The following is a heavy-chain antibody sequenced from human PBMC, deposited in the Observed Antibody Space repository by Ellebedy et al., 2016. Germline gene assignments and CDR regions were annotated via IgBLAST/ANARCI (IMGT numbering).Heavy chain of an antibody. CDR3: ARGRSKQQLGGPGPYFDY. CDR1: GGSFSGYY. D-gene: IGHD6-13*01. CDR2: INHSGST. J-gene: IGHJ4*02. Sequence: GSLRLSXAVYGGSFSGYYWSWIRQPPGKGLEWIGEINHSGSTNYNPSLKSRVTISVDTSKNQFSLKLSSVTAADTAVYYCARGRSKQQLGGPGPYFDYWGQGTLVTVSS. V-gene: IGHV4-34*01.